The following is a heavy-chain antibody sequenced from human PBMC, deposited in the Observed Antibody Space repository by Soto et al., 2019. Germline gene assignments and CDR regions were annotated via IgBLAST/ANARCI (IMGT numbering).Heavy chain of an antibody. CDR2: MNPNSGNT. D-gene: IGHD3-3*01. J-gene: IGHJ5*02. CDR1: GYTXNSYD. Sequence: XKVSFKASGYTXNSYDIDVVRQATGQGLEWIGWMNPNSGNTGYAQKFQGRVTMTRNTSIITAYMELSSLRSEDTAVYYCARNSGYYTANWFDPWGQGTLVTVS. CDR3: ARNSGYYTANWFDP. V-gene: IGHV1-8*01.